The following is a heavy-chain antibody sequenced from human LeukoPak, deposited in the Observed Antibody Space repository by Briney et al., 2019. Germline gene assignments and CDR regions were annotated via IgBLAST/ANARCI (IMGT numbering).Heavy chain of an antibody. J-gene: IGHJ3*02. CDR3: AREMATISAFDI. Sequence: SETLSLTCSVSGGSISNYYWSWIRQSAEKGLEWIGRIYTSETTNYNPSLKSRVTISVDTSKNQFSLKLSSVTAADTAVYYCAREMATISAFDIWGQGTMVTVSS. CDR2: IYTSETT. V-gene: IGHV4-4*07. CDR1: GGSISNYY. D-gene: IGHD5-24*01.